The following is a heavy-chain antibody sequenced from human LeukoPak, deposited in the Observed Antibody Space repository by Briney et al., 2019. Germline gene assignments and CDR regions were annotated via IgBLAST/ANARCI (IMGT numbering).Heavy chain of an antibody. Sequence: GGSLRLSCAASGFTFSSYAMSWVRQAPGKGLEWVSAISGSGGGTYYADSVKGRFTISRDDSKNTLYLQMNSLRAEDTAVYYCARDKRAVAGTPPDYWGQGTLVTVSS. D-gene: IGHD6-19*01. CDR3: ARDKRAVAGTPPDY. CDR2: ISGSGGGT. J-gene: IGHJ4*02. V-gene: IGHV3-23*01. CDR1: GFTFSSYA.